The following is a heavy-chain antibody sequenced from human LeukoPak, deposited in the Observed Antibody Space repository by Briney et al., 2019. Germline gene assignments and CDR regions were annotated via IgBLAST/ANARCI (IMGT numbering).Heavy chain of an antibody. CDR2: IIPIFGIA. V-gene: IGHV1-69*04. D-gene: IGHD2-2*01. Sequence: SVKVSCKASGGTFSTYAISWVRQAPGQGLEWMGRIIPIFGIANYAQKFQGRVTITADKSASTAYMELSSLRSEDTAVYYCSSPSDCSSTSCYRDAFDIWGQGTMVTASS. CDR1: GGTFSTYA. CDR3: SSPSDCSSTSCYRDAFDI. J-gene: IGHJ3*02.